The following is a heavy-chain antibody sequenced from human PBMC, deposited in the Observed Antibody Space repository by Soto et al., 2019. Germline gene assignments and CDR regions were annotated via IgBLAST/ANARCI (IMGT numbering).Heavy chain of an antibody. V-gene: IGHV3-23*01. CDR3: AKGNIVVVPAAPDY. Sequence: PVGSLRLSCAASGFTFSSYAMSWVRQAPGKGLEWVSAISGSGGSTYYADSVKGRFTISRDNSKNTLYLQMNSLRAEDTAVYYCAKGNIVVVPAAPDYWGQGTLVTVSS. J-gene: IGHJ4*02. CDR1: GFTFSSYA. CDR2: ISGSGGST. D-gene: IGHD2-2*01.